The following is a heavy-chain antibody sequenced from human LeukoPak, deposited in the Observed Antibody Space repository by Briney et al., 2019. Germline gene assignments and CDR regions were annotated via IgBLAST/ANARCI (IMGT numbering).Heavy chain of an antibody. J-gene: IGHJ3*02. D-gene: IGHD2-15*01. V-gene: IGHV4-39*07. CDR3: ARVRGFHCRSDAFDI. CDR1: GGSITSSTYY. CDR2: IYYSGST. Sequence: SETLSLTCSVSGGSITSSTYYWGWIRQPPGKGLEWIGSIYYSGSTYYNPSLKSRVTISVDTSKNQFSLKLSSVTAADTAVYYCARVRGFHCRSDAFDIWGQGTMVTVSS.